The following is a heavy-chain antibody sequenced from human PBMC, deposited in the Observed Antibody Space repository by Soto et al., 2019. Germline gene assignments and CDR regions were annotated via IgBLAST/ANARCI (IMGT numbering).Heavy chain of an antibody. V-gene: IGHV3-7*01. Sequence: EVQLVESGGGLVQPGGSLRLYCADSGFTFSSYWMSWVRQAPVKGLEWVGNIKQDGSEKNYVDSVKGRFTISRDNAKNSLYLQMNSLRAEDTAVYYCARIASTGRGWDVWGQGTTVVVS. J-gene: IGHJ6*02. CDR3: ARIASTGRGWDV. CDR1: GFTFSSYW. D-gene: IGHD6-13*01. CDR2: IKQDGSEK.